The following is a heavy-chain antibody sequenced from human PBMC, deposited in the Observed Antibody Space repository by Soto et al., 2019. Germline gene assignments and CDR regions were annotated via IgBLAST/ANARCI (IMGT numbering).Heavy chain of an antibody. CDR2: TYYRSKWYN. V-gene: IGHV6-1*01. CDR3: ARADYGERGGYYYMDV. J-gene: IGHJ6*03. D-gene: IGHD4-17*01. Sequence: SQTLSLPCAISGDSVSSNSAAWNWIRQSPSRGLEWLGRTYYRSKWYNDYAVSVKSRITINPDTSKNQFSLQLNSVTPEDTAVYYCARADYGERGGYYYMDVWGKGTTVTVSS. CDR1: GDSVSSNSAA.